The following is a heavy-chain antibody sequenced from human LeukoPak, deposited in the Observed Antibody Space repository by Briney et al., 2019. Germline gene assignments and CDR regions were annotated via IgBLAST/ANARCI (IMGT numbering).Heavy chain of an antibody. D-gene: IGHD3-3*01. V-gene: IGHV3-7*01. Sequence: PGGSLRLSCAASGFSFSDYWMNWVRQAPGKGLEWVAKIEPDGSEKYYVDSVKGRFTISRDNAKNSLFLQMNNLRAGDTAVYYCAREGYYDFWSGYLYYFDYWGQGTLVTVSS. CDR2: IEPDGSEK. CDR3: AREGYYDFWSGYLYYFDY. CDR1: GFSFSDYW. J-gene: IGHJ4*02.